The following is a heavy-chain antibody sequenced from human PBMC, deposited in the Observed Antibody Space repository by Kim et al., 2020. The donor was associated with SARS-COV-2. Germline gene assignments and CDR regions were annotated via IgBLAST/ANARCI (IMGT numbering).Heavy chain of an antibody. CDR2: ISSSSSYI. CDR3: ARVPPEWFGELGIDY. CDR1: GFTFSSYS. J-gene: IGHJ4*02. Sequence: GGSLRLSCAVSGFTFSSYSMNWVRQAPGKGLEWVSSISSSSSYIYYADSVKGRFTISRDNAKNSLYLQMNSLRAEDTAVYYCARVPPEWFGELGIDYWGQGTLVTVSS. V-gene: IGHV3-21*01. D-gene: IGHD3-10*01.